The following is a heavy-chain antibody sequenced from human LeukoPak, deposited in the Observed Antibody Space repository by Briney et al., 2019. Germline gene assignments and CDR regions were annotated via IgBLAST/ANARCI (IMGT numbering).Heavy chain of an antibody. CDR1: GYTFTGYY. Sequence: ASVKVSCKASGYTFTGYYMHWVRRAPGQELEWMGWLSPNSGDTKFAQKFQGRVTMTRDTSISTAYMELSRLRSDDTAVYYCARATDISSWYLAYWGQGTLVTVSS. D-gene: IGHD6-13*01. J-gene: IGHJ4*02. V-gene: IGHV1-2*02. CDR2: LSPNSGDT. CDR3: ARATDISSWYLAY.